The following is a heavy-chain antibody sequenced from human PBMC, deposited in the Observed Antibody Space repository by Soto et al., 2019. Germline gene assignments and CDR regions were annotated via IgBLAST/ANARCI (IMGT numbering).Heavy chain of an antibody. CDR3: ARRFEQLVFSYGMDV. Sequence: GASVKVSCKASGYTFTSYGISWVRQAPGQGLEWMGWISAYNDNTGYAQKLQGRVTMTRNTSISTAYMELSSLRSEDTAVYYCARRFEQLVFSYGMDVWGQGTTVTVSS. CDR2: ISAYNDNT. CDR1: GYTFTSYG. V-gene: IGHV1-18*01. J-gene: IGHJ6*02. D-gene: IGHD6-6*01.